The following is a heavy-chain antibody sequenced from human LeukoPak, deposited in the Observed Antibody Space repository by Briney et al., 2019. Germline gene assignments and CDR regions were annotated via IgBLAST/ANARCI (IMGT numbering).Heavy chain of an antibody. D-gene: IGHD1-26*01. Sequence: GGSLKLSCAASGFTLSDSAIHWVRQASGKGLEWVGLIDRPAKSYATAYGTSVGGRFTISRDDSKNTAYLQMDSLKTEDTALYYCTRDRGTYNWLDPWGQGTLVTVSS. CDR2: IDRPAKSYAT. CDR3: TRDRGTYNWLDP. CDR1: GFTLSDSA. V-gene: IGHV3-73*01. J-gene: IGHJ5*02.